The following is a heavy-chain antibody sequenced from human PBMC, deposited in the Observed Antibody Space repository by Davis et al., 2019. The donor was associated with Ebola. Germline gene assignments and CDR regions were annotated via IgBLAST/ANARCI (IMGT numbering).Heavy chain of an antibody. Sequence: GESLKISCAASGFIVSDKYMSWVRQAPGKGLEWVSVIYRDGRTYHADSVKGRFTISRDNAKNTLYLQMNGLRVEDTAIYYCAKDTSNIWFDIWGQGTNVTVSS. CDR3: AKDTSNIWFDI. CDR1: GFIVSDKY. D-gene: IGHD1-26*01. V-gene: IGHV3-53*01. J-gene: IGHJ3*02. CDR2: IYRDGRT.